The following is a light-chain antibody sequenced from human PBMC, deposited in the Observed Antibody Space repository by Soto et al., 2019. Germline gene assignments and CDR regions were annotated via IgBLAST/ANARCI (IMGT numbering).Light chain of an antibody. V-gene: IGLV1-44*01. CDR2: SYD. CDR3: AAWDASLDGYV. Sequence: QSVLTQPPSSSGTPGQRATISCSTSSSNLGDNTVNWYQHVPGTAPKLLIYSYDQRPSGVPDRFSGSKSGTSASLAISGLQSEDEADYYCAAWDASLDGYVFGTGT. J-gene: IGLJ1*01. CDR1: SSNLGDNT.